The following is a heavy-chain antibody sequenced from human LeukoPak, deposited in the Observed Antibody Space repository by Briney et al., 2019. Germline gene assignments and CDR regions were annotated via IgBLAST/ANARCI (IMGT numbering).Heavy chain of an antibody. J-gene: IGHJ4*02. D-gene: IGHD7-27*01. CDR3: AKALQLGSPPNY. CDR1: GFTFSSYA. V-gene: IGHV3-23*01. CDR2: ISGSGGST. Sequence: GGSLRLSSAASGFTFSSYAMSWVRQAPGEGLEWVSAISGSGGSTYYADSVKGRFTISRDNSKNTLYLQMNSLRAEDTAVYYCAKALQLGSPPNYWGQGTLVTVSS.